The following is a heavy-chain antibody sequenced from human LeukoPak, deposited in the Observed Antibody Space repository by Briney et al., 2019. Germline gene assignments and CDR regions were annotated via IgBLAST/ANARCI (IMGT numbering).Heavy chain of an antibody. Sequence: GRSLRLSCAASGFTFSSYDMHWVRQAPGKGLEWVAVIWYDGSNKYYADSVKGRFTISRDNSKNTLYLQMNSLRAKDTAVYYCARVHGSSWHHYFDYWGQGTLVTVSS. CDR2: IWYDGSNK. CDR1: GFTFSSYD. CDR3: ARVHGSSWHHYFDY. D-gene: IGHD6-13*01. J-gene: IGHJ4*02. V-gene: IGHV3-33*01.